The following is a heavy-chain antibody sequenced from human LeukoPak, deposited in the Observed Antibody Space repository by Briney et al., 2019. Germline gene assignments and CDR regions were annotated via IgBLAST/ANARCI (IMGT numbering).Heavy chain of an antibody. V-gene: IGHV1-69*05. D-gene: IGHD1-26*01. CDR3: ARSVSGDFDY. Sequence: GASVKVSCKASGGTFSSYAISWVRQAPGQGLEWMGRIIPIFGTANYAQKFQGRVTITTDESTSTAYMELSRLRSDDTAVYYCARSVSGDFDYWGQGTLVTVSS. CDR2: IIPIFGTA. J-gene: IGHJ4*02. CDR1: GGTFSSYA.